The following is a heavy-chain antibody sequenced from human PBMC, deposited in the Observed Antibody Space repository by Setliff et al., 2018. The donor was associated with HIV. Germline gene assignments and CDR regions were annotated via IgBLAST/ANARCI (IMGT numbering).Heavy chain of an antibody. D-gene: IGHD3-10*01. CDR2: IDWDDDK. V-gene: IGHV2-70*17. J-gene: IGHJ6*03. CDR3: ARVRGYYDSGSPYYYYMDV. CDR1: GFSLSTSGMC. Sequence: VSGPTLVTPTQTLPLTCSFSGFSLSTSGMCVSWIRQPPGKALEWLARIDWDDDKFYNTSLQTRLTISKDTSKNQVALTMTNMDPVDTATYFCARVRGYYDSGSPYYYYMDVWGKGTTVTVSS.